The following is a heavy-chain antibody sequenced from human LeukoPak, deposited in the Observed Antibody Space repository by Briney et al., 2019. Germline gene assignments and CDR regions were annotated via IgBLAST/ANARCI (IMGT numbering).Heavy chain of an antibody. J-gene: IGHJ6*02. CDR2: INPSGGST. V-gene: IGHV1-46*01. CDR1: GYTFTSYY. CDR3: ARDMAMIDPYYYYGMDV. Sequence: ASVKVSRKASGYTFTSYYMHWVRQAPGQGLEWMGIINPSGGSTSYAQKFQGRVTMTTDTSTSTAYMELRSLRSDDTAVYYCARDMAMIDPYYYYGMDVWGQGTTVTVSS. D-gene: IGHD3-22*01.